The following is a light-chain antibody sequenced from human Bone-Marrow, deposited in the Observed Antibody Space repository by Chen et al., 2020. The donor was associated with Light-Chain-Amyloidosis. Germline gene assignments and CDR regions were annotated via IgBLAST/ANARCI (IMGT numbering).Light chain of an antibody. CDR3: QQYGTSPLT. Sequence: EIVLTQSPGPLSLSPGEGANLSCRASQTISSNYLTWYQQKFGQATRLLIYGSSSRATGIPDRFTGSGSGTDFTLTINRLEPEDFAMDYCQQYGTSPLTFGGGTKVEIK. V-gene: IGKV3-20*01. J-gene: IGKJ4*01. CDR2: GSS. CDR1: QTISSNY.